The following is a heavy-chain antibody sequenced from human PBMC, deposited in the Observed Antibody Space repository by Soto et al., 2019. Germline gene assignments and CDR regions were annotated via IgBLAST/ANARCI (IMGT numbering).Heavy chain of an antibody. CDR2: IYWDDDK. J-gene: IGHJ5*02. V-gene: IGHV2-5*02. CDR1: GFSLSTSGVG. Sequence: QITLKESGPTLVKPTQTLTLTCTFSGFSLSTSGVGVGWIRQPPGKALEWLALIYWDDDKRYSPSLKSRLTNTKDTSKNHVVLTLSNMDPVYTATYYCAHSVSGWMDRSAYWFDPWGQGTLVTVSS. CDR3: AHSVSGWMDRSAYWFDP. D-gene: IGHD6-19*01.